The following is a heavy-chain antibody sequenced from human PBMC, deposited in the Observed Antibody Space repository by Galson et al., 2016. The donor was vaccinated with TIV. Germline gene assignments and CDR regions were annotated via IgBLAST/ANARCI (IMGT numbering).Heavy chain of an antibody. Sequence: LRLSCAASGFTFSSYDMHWVRQAPGKGLEWVAIISYDRSDKYYADSVKGRFTISRDNSKNTLYLQMDSLRVEDTAVYYCARQWQSYSFDYWGQGTLVTVSS. CDR3: ARQWQSYSFDY. V-gene: IGHV3-33*01. D-gene: IGHD6-19*01. J-gene: IGHJ4*02. CDR1: GFTFSSYD. CDR2: ISYDRSDK.